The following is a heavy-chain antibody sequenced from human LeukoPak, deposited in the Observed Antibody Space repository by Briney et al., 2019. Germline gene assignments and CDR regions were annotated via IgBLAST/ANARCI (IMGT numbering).Heavy chain of an antibody. Sequence: GGSLRLSCAASGFTFSSYGMNWVRQAPGNGLEWVSSISSSSSYIYYADSVKGRFTISRDNAKNSLYLQMNSLRAEDTAVYYCARDPLPRSDFWSGYSVGLGGIFDYWGQGTLVTVSS. J-gene: IGHJ4*02. CDR1: GFTFSSYG. CDR2: ISSSSSYI. D-gene: IGHD3-3*01. CDR3: ARDPLPRSDFWSGYSVGLGGIFDY. V-gene: IGHV3-21*01.